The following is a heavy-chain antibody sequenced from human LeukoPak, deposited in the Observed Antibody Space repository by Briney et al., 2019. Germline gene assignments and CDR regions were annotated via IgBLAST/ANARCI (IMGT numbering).Heavy chain of an antibody. D-gene: IGHD3-10*01. Sequence: GGSLRLSCAASGFTFSSYAMSWVRQAPGKGLEWVSAISGSGGSTYYADSVKGRFTISRDNSKDTLYLQMNSLRAEDTAVYYCAKPSFGSGRGYYWGQGTLVTVSS. CDR1: GFTFSSYA. CDR3: AKPSFGSGRGYY. V-gene: IGHV3-23*01. CDR2: ISGSGGST. J-gene: IGHJ4*02.